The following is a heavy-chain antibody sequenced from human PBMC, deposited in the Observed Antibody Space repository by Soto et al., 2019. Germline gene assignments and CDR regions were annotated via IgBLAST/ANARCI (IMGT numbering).Heavy chain of an antibody. CDR2: IIPIFGTA. D-gene: IGHD6-13*01. CDR1: GGTFSSYA. V-gene: IGHV1-69*01. CDR3: ARGAAAGHYYYYYGMDV. Sequence: QVPLVQSGAEVKKPGSSVKVSCKASGGTFSSYAISWVRQAPGQGLEWMGGIIPIFGTANYAQKFQGRVTITADESTSTAYMELSSLRSEDTAVYYCARGAAAGHYYYYYGMDVWGQGTTVTVSS. J-gene: IGHJ6*02.